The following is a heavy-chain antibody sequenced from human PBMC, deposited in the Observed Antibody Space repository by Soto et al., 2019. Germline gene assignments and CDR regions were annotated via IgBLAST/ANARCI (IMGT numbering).Heavy chain of an antibody. CDR1: GGSISSYY. V-gene: IGHV4-59*01. D-gene: IGHD2-15*01. J-gene: IGHJ3*02. CDR2: IYYSGST. Sequence: TSETLSLTCTVSGGSISSYYWSWIRQPPGKGLEWIGYIYYSGSTNYNPSLKSRVTISVDTSKNQFSLKLSSVTAADTAVYYCARAGVVVAATLDAFDIWGQGTMVTVSS. CDR3: ARAGVVVAATLDAFDI.